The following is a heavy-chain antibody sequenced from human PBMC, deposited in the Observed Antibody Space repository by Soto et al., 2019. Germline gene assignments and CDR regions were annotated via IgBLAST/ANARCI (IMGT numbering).Heavy chain of an antibody. Sequence: QVQLVESGGGLVKPGGSLRLSCAASGFTFSDDYMTWIRQAPGKGLEWVAYISGSGITIFYADSVKGRFTISRDNASNSLYLQMNSLRAEDTAVYYCARVGSVGAFDIWGQVTMVTVSA. V-gene: IGHV3-11*01. D-gene: IGHD3-10*01. CDR1: GFTFSDDY. CDR3: ARVGSVGAFDI. CDR2: ISGSGITI. J-gene: IGHJ3*02.